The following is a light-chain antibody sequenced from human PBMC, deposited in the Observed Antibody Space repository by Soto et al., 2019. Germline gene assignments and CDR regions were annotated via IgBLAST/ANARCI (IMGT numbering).Light chain of an antibody. CDR2: GNS. V-gene: IGLV1-44*01. Sequence: QSVLTQPPSASGTPGQRVTISCSGSSSNIGTYSVSWYQQFPGTAPRLLIYGNSNRPSGVPDRFSGSKSGTSASLAINGLQAEDEAHYYCQSYDNSLSGSWVFGGGTKLTVL. J-gene: IGLJ3*02. CDR1: SSNIGTYS. CDR3: QSYDNSLSGSWV.